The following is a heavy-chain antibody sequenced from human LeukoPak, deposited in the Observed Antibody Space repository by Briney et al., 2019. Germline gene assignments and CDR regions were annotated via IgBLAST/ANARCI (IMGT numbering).Heavy chain of an antibody. J-gene: IGHJ4*02. Sequence: SETLSLTCTVSGGSISSYYWSWIRQPPGKGLEWIGYIYYSGSTNYNPSLKSRVTITVDTSKNQFSLKLSSVTAADTAVYYCVRGKDGSSLPFDSWGQGTLVTVSS. CDR1: GGSISSYY. CDR2: IYYSGST. V-gene: IGHV4-59*01. D-gene: IGHD5/OR15-5a*01. CDR3: VRGKDGSSLPFDS.